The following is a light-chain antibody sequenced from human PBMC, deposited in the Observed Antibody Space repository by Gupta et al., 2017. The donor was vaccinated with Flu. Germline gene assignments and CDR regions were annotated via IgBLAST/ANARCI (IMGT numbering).Light chain of an antibody. V-gene: IGLV7-46*01. CDR2: DTV. Sequence: QAVVTQEPSLTVSPGGTVTLPCGSSTGVVTSGHHPYWIQQKPGQAPRTLIYDTVMKHSWTPARVSGSLLGGKAALTLSGALAEDEADYYCLLYYLGPRVLGGGTHLTVL. CDR1: TGVVTSGHH. CDR3: LLYYLGPRV. J-gene: IGLJ3*02.